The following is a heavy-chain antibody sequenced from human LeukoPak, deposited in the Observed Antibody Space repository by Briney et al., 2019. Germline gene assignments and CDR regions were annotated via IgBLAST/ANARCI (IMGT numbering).Heavy chain of an antibody. Sequence: SGGSLRLSCAASGFTSSSYALSWVRQAPGKGLEWVSGISDTGDSTYYADSVKGRFTISRDNSKNTLYLQMNSLRADDTAVYYCAKDRLGAAAGFFDYWGQGSLVTVSS. V-gene: IGHV3-23*01. D-gene: IGHD6-13*01. CDR2: ISDTGDST. CDR1: GFTSSSYA. CDR3: AKDRLGAAAGFFDY. J-gene: IGHJ4*02.